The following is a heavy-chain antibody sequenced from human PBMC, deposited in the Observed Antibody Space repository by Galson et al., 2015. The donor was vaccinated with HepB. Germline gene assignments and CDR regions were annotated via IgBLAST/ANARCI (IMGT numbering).Heavy chain of an antibody. J-gene: IGHJ5*02. CDR3: ARAVAESRNWIDP. Sequence: CAISGDSVSSNSAAWNWIRQSPSRGLEWLGRTYYRSKWYYDYAVSVRSRISITPDTSKNQVSLQLNSVTPDDTAVYYCARAVAESRNWIDPWGQGTLVIVSS. CDR2: TYYRSKWYY. D-gene: IGHD6-19*01. CDR1: GDSVSSNSAA. V-gene: IGHV6-1*01.